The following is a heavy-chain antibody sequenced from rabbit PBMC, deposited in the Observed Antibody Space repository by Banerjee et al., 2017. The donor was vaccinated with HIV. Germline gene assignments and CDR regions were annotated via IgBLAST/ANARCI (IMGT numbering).Heavy chain of an antibody. D-gene: IGHD4-1*01. Sequence: QEQLVESGGDLVKPEGSLTLTCTASGFSFSSRYWICWVRQAPGKGLEWIACIYAGSSGSTYYASWAKGRFTISKTSWTTVTQQMTSLTAADTATYFCARDLAGVIGWNFNLWGQGTLVTVS. CDR2: IYAGSSGST. CDR1: GFSFSSRYW. J-gene: IGHJ4*01. CDR3: ARDLAGVIGWNFNL. V-gene: IGHV1S45*01.